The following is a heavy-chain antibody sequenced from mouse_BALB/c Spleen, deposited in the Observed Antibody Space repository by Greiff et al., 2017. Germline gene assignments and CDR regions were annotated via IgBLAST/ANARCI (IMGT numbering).Heavy chain of an antibody. V-gene: IGHV1-7*01. CDR3: ARQALFDY. Sequence: VKLQESGAELAKPGASVKMSCKASGYTFTSYWMHWVKQRPGQGLEWIGYINPSTGYTEYNQKFKDKATLTADKSSSTAYMQLSSLTSEDSAVYYCARQALFDYWGQGTTLTVSS. CDR1: GYTFTSYW. CDR2: INPSTGYT. J-gene: IGHJ2*01. D-gene: IGHD3-2*02.